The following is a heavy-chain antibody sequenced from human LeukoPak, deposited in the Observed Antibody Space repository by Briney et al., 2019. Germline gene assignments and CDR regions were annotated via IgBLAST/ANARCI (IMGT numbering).Heavy chain of an antibody. CDR1: GFTFSSYS. D-gene: IGHD3-16*01. Sequence: PGGSLRLSCAASGFTFSSYSMNWVRQAPGNGLEWVSSIRSSSSYIYYADSVKGRFTISRDNAKNSLYLQMNSLRAEDTAVYYCIRDYVWGSYFDYWGQGTLVTVSS. J-gene: IGHJ4*02. CDR3: IRDYVWGSYFDY. V-gene: IGHV3-21*01. CDR2: IRSSSSYI.